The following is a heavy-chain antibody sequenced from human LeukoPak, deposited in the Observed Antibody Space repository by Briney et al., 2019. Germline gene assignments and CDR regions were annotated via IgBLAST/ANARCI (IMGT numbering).Heavy chain of an antibody. CDR1: GFTFSSYA. J-gene: IGHJ6*03. V-gene: IGHV3-23*01. CDR2: ISGSGGST. Sequence: GGSLRLSCAASGFTFSSYAMSWVRQAPGKGLEWVPAISGSGGSTYYADSVKGRFTISRDNSKNTLYLQMNSLRAEDTAVYYCAKVGSYYYYYMDVWGKGTTVTVSS. CDR3: AKVGSYYYYYMDV. D-gene: IGHD2-15*01.